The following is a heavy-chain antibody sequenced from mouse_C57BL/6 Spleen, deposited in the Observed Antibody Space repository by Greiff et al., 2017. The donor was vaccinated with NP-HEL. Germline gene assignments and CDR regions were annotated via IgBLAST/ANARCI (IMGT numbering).Heavy chain of an antibody. D-gene: IGHD3-1*01. Sequence: QVQLQQPGAELVKPGASVKLSCKASGYTFTSYWMQWVKQRPGPGLEWIGEIDPSDSYTNYNQKFKGKATLTVDTSSSTAYMQLSSLTSEDSAVYYCARGGGYSAMDYWGQGTSVTVSS. CDR2: IDPSDSYT. CDR3: ARGGGYSAMDY. V-gene: IGHV1-50*01. CDR1: GYTFTSYW. J-gene: IGHJ4*01.